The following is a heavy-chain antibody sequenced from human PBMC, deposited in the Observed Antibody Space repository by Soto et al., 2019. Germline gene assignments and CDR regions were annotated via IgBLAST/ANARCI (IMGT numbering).Heavy chain of an antibody. CDR2: INPNSGGT. V-gene: IGHV1-2*04. CDR1: GYTFTGYY. Sequence: QVQLVQSGAEVKKPGASVKVSCKASGYTFTGYYMHWVRQAPGQGLEWMGWINPNSGGTNYAQKFQGWVTMTRDTSISTAYMELSRLRSDDTAVYYCARGGPIHYCTNGVCYPPDYYYMDVWGKGTTVTVSS. D-gene: IGHD2-8*01. J-gene: IGHJ6*03. CDR3: ARGGPIHYCTNGVCYPPDYYYMDV.